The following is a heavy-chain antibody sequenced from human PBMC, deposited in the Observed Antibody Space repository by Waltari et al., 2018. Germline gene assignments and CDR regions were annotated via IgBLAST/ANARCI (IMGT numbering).Heavy chain of an antibody. CDR2: IKHGPSI. CDR3: VRLEDCTGPGGNCYSGDSFALDV. Sequence: QVHLQQWGAGLLQPSETLPLTCAADGGSIRGYYWGWVRPPPGTGLEWIGEIKHGPSINYNPSLRSRVTLSIDTSKNQFSLKLNSVTAADTGVYYCVRLEDCTGPGGNCYSGDSFALDVWGQGTTVNVSS. CDR1: GGSIRGYY. D-gene: IGHD2-8*02. J-gene: IGHJ6*02. V-gene: IGHV4-34*01.